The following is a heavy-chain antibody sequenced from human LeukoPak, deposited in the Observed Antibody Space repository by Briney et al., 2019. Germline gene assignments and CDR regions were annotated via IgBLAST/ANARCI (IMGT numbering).Heavy chain of an antibody. V-gene: IGHV3-48*03. CDR3: AGDLPR. CDR2: LSSSGGTV. J-gene: IGHJ4*02. Sequence: GGSLRLSCAASGFTFSSYEMSWVRQAPGKGLEWVSYLSSSGGTVKYTDSVKGRCTISKDNAKHSLYLQMNSLRAEDTAVYYWAGDLPRGGQGTLVTVSS. CDR1: GFTFSSYE.